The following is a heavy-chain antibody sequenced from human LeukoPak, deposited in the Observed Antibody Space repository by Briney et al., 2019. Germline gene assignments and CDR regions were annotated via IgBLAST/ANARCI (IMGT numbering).Heavy chain of an antibody. CDR3: ARLDRGGYYFPYYFDY. D-gene: IGHD2-2*03. Sequence: GGSLRLSCTVSGFTVTSNYMTWVRQAPGKGLEWVSVIYTDGKTYYADSVKGRFSISRDNSKNTLFLQMKSLRAEDTAVYFCARLDRGGYYFPYYFDYWGQGTRVSVSS. CDR1: GFTVTSNY. J-gene: IGHJ4*02. CDR2: IYTDGKT. V-gene: IGHV3-66*01.